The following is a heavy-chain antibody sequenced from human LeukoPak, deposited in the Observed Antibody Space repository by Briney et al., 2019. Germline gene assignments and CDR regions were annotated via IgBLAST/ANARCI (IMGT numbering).Heavy chain of an antibody. D-gene: IGHD5-12*01. CDR1: GFSFATYW. Sequence: PGGSLRLSCVGSGFSFATYWMSWVRQAPGKGLEWVANIKQDGSEKYYVDSVKGRFTISQDNSKNTLYLHMNSLRAEDTAVYYCARSAAAGRIVATFAYWGQGTLVTVSS. CDR3: ARSAAAGRIVATFAY. CDR2: IKQDGSEK. V-gene: IGHV3-7*01. J-gene: IGHJ4*02.